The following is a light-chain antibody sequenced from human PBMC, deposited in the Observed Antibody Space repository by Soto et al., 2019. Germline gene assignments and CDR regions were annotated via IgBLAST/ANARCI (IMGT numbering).Light chain of an antibody. Sequence: IVLTQSPSTLSVSPGERATLSCRASQSVSSNLAWHQQRPGQAPRLLIYGASTRATGVPARFSGSGSGTEFTLTISSLQPDDFATYYCQHYNSYSEAFGQGTKVDIK. J-gene: IGKJ1*01. CDR1: QSVSSN. CDR3: QHYNSYSEA. CDR2: GAS. V-gene: IGKV3D-15*01.